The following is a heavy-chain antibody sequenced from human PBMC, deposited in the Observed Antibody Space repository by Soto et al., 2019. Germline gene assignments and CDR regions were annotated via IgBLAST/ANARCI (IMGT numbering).Heavy chain of an antibody. J-gene: IGHJ4*02. V-gene: IGHV3-7*03. CDR2: IKQDGSEK. CDR1: GFTFSSSY. CDR3: ASRRAGNDF. Sequence: EVQLVESGGGLVQPGGSLRLSCAASGFTFSSSYMTWVRQAPGKGLEWVANIKQDGSEKNYVDSVRGRFTISRDNVKNSVFLQMNDLRVDDTAVYYCASRRAGNDFWGQGALVTVSS.